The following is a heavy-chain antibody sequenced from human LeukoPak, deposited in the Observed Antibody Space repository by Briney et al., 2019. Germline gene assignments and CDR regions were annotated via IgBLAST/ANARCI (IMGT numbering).Heavy chain of an antibody. CDR3: ATADKWEPLDY. J-gene: IGHJ4*02. CDR1: GNSLSETS. V-gene: IGHV1-24*01. CDR2: FEPEDGEP. Sequence: ASVKVSCKVSGNSLSETSIHWVRQAPGHWLGWMGGFEPEDGEPIFAQRFQGRFSMSEDTSTDTAYMELSSLTLEDTAVYYCATADKWEPLDYWGQGTLVTVSS. D-gene: IGHD1-26*01.